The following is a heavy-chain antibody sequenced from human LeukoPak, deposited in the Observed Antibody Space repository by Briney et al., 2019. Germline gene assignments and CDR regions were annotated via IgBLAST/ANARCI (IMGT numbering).Heavy chain of an antibody. CDR1: GFTFSSYA. J-gene: IGHJ4*02. D-gene: IGHD4-17*01. CDR3: AKGHSDYGTGFDL. Sequence: GGSLRLSCAASGFTFSSYAMSWVRQAPGKGLEWVSAISGSGDNTYYADSVKGRFTISRDNSRNTLYLQMNSLRAEDTAVYYCAKGHSDYGTGFDLWGQGTLVTVPS. V-gene: IGHV3-23*01. CDR2: ISGSGDNT.